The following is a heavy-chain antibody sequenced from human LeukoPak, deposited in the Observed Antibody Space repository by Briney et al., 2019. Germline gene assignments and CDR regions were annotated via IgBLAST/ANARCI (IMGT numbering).Heavy chain of an antibody. CDR1: GYTFTGYY. Sequence: GASVKVSCKASGYTFTGYYMYWVRQAPGQGLEWMGWMNPNSGNTGYAQKFQGRVTITRNTSISTAYMELSSLRSEDTAVYYCARAYYYYMDVWGKGTTVTVSS. V-gene: IGHV1-8*03. CDR3: ARAYYYYMDV. J-gene: IGHJ6*03. CDR2: MNPNSGNT.